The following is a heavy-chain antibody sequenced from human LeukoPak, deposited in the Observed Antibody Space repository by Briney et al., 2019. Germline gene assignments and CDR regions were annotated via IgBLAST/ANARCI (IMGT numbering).Heavy chain of an antibody. J-gene: IGHJ4*02. CDR3: ARDLDITMIVGPLDY. V-gene: IGHV3-23*01. CDR2: ISESGDTT. CDR1: GFTFSVRA. Sequence: GGSLTLSCAASGFTFSVRAMTWVRQAPGKGLEWVSVISESGDTTYYADSAKGRFTISRDNAKNSLYLQMNSLRAEDTAVYYCARDLDITMIVGPLDYWGQGTLVTVSS. D-gene: IGHD3-22*01.